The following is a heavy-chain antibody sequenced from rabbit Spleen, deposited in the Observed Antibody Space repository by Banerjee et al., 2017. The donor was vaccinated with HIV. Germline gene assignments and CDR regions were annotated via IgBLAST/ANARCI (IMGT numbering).Heavy chain of an antibody. Sequence: QQQLEESGGGLVKPGGALTLTCNASGIDFSSYFYMCWVRQTPGKAMEWIACIDTSSSISSFANCAKGRFSISRTSSSTVTLHMTSLTAADTATYFFTRAAATRFSSSGMDLWGPGTLVTVS. D-gene: IGHD6-1*01. J-gene: IGHJ6*01. CDR3: TRAAATRFSSSGMDL. CDR1: GIDFSSYFY. CDR2: IDTSSSIS. V-gene: IGHV1S43*01.